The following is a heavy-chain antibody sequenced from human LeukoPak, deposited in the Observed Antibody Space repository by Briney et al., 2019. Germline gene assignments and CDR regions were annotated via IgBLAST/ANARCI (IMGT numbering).Heavy chain of an antibody. CDR2: ISYDGSNK. D-gene: IGHD3-10*01. CDR1: GFTFSSYA. Sequence: GGSLRLSCAASGFTFSSYAMHWVRQAPGKGLEWVAVISYDGSNKYYADSVKGRFTISRDNSKNTLYLQMNSLSDEDTAVYYCARGFSQYYYGSGSPDYWGQGTLVTVSS. V-gene: IGHV3-30-3*01. J-gene: IGHJ4*02. CDR3: ARGFSQYYYGSGSPDY.